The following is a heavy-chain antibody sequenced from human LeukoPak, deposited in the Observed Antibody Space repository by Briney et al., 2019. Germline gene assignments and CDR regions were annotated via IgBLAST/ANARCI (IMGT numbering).Heavy chain of an antibody. D-gene: IGHD3-22*01. CDR2: INPNSGGT. J-gene: IGHJ4*02. CDR3: ARVNGDSSGYYGGDFDY. CDR1: GYTFTGYY. V-gene: IGHV1-2*02. Sequence: ASVKVSCKASGYTFTGYYMHWVRQAPGQGLEWMGWINPNSGGTNYAQKFQGRVTMTRDTSISTAYMELSRLRSDDTAVYYCARVNGDSSGYYGGDFDYWGQGTLVTVSS.